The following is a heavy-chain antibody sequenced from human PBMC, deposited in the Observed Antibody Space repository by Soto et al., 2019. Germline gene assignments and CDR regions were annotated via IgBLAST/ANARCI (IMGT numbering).Heavy chain of an antibody. Sequence: PSETLSLTCTVSGGSISSGDYYWSWIRQPPGKGLEWIGYIYYSGSTYYNPSLKSRVTISVDTSKNQFSLKLSSVTAADTAVYYCAREPGGADSSGYCWGQGTLVTVSS. CDR1: GGSISSGDYY. J-gene: IGHJ4*02. V-gene: IGHV4-30-4*01. D-gene: IGHD3-22*01. CDR3: AREPGGADSSGYC. CDR2: IYYSGST.